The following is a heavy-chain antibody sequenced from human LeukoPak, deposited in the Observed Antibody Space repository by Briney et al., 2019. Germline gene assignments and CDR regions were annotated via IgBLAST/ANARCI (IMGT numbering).Heavy chain of an antibody. J-gene: IGHJ4*02. D-gene: IGHD6-6*01. V-gene: IGHV3-23*01. CDR1: GFTFSSYA. CDR2: ISGSGGST. Sequence: GGSLRLSCAASGFTFSSYAMSWVRQAPGKGLEWVSAISGSGGSTYYADSVKGRFTISRDNSKNTLYLQMNSLRAEDTAVYYCARDVGVGQLIPFDYWGQGTLVTVSS. CDR3: ARDVGVGQLIPFDY.